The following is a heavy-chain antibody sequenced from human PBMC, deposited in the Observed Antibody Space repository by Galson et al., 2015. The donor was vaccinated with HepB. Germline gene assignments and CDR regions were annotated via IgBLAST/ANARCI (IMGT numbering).Heavy chain of an antibody. CDR2: IYYSGST. V-gene: IGHV4-59*01. J-gene: IGHJ4*02. CDR1: GGSISSYF. Sequence: SEPLSLTCTVSGGSISSYFWSWIRQPPGKGLEWIGNIYYSGSTNYNPSLKSRVTISVDTSKNQFSLKLRSVTAADTAVYYCARLNRWLVSFDYWGQGTLVTVSS. D-gene: IGHD6-19*01. CDR3: ARLNRWLVSFDY.